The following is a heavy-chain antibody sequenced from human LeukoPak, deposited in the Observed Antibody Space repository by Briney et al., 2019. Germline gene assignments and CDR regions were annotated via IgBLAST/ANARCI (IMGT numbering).Heavy chain of an antibody. CDR2: ISDSGGNT. D-gene: IGHD4-17*01. Sequence: GGSLRLSCAVSGITLSNYGMSWVRQAPGKGLEWVAGISDSGGNTNYADSVKGRFTISRDNSMNTLYLQMSRLRADDTALYYCAKDDDGHHHGVEHWGQGALVTVSS. J-gene: IGHJ1*01. CDR3: AKDDDGHHHGVEH. CDR1: GITLSNYG. V-gene: IGHV3-23*01.